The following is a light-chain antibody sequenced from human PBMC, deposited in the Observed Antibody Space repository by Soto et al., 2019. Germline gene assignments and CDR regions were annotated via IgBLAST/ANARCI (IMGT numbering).Light chain of an antibody. J-gene: IGKJ1*01. CDR3: QQYDDSVWT. CDR2: GAS. V-gene: IGKV3-20*01. Sequence: FALSPGTLFFSFRGRGHLSCRASLSLSSSFLAWYQQKPGQAPRLLIYGASSRATGIPDRFRGSGSGTDFTLTISRLEPEDFAVYYCQQYDDSVWTFGQGTKVDIK. CDR1: LSLSSSF.